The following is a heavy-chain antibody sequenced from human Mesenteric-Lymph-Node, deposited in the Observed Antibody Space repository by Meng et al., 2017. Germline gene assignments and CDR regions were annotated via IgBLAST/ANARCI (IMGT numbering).Heavy chain of an antibody. CDR3: ARDLLTSGWGLWFDP. CDR2: ISWNGGIT. D-gene: IGHD6-19*01. CDR1: GFTFDDYA. V-gene: IGHV3-9*01. J-gene: IGHJ5*02. Sequence: VQLVESWGGLVQPGRSLRVSCAASGFTFDDYAMHWVRQAPGKGLEWISGISWNGGITVYADSVKGRFTISRDNSKNTLYLQMNSLRAEDTALYYCARDLLTSGWGLWFDPWGQGTLVTVSS.